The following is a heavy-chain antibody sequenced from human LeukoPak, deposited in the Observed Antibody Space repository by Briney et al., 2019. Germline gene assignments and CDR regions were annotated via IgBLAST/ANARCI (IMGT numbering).Heavy chain of an antibody. CDR1: GGSISSSSYY. J-gene: IGHJ4*02. CDR3: ARGNLLHTRELVTPVGYYFDY. CDR2: IYYSGST. V-gene: IGHV4-61*05. D-gene: IGHD3-9*01. Sequence: KPSETLSLTCTVSGGSISSSSYYWGWIRQPPGRGLEWIGYIYYSGSTNYNPSLKSRVTISVDTSKNQFSLKLSSVTAADTAVYYCARGNLLHTRELVTPVGYYFDYWGQGTLVTVSS.